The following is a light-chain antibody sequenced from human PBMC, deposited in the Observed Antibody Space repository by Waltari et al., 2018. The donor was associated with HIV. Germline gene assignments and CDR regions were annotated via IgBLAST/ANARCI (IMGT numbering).Light chain of an antibody. Sequence: QSALTQPRSVSGSPGQSVTISCTGTSSDDRGYHYVSWYQQHPGKAPILMIYDVRKRPSGVPDRFSGSKSGNTASLTISGLQAEDEADYSCCSYAGSYPFVFGTGTKVTVL. J-gene: IGLJ1*01. V-gene: IGLV2-11*01. CDR2: DVR. CDR1: SSDDRGYHY. CDR3: CSYAGSYPFV.